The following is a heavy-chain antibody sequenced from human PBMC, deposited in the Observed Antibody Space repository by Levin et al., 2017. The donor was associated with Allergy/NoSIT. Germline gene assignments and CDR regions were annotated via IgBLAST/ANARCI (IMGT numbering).Heavy chain of an antibody. CDR3: ARSYKKGSDYYYYYMDV. Sequence: KPSETLSLTCSVSGDSISTYYWNWIRQPPGKGLEWIGYIYDSGSTNHNPSLKSRVTISVETSKNQLSLKLSSVTAADTAVYYCARSYKKGSDYYYYYMDVWGKGTTVTVSS. CDR2: IYDSGST. V-gene: IGHV4-59*01. J-gene: IGHJ6*03. D-gene: IGHD5-24*01. CDR1: GDSISTYY.